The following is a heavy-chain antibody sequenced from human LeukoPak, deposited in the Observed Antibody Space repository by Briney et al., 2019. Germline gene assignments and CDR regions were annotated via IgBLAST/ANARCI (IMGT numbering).Heavy chain of an antibody. CDR2: ISGSGGST. CDR1: GFTFSSYA. CDR3: AKDPNYYDSSGYYPLY. V-gene: IGHV3-23*01. Sequence: GGSLRLSCAASGFTFSSYAMSWVRQAPGKGLEWVSAISGSGGSTYYADSVKGRFTISRDNSKNTLYLQMNSLRAEDTAVYYCAKDPNYYDSSGYYPLYWGQGTLVTVSS. D-gene: IGHD3-22*01. J-gene: IGHJ4*02.